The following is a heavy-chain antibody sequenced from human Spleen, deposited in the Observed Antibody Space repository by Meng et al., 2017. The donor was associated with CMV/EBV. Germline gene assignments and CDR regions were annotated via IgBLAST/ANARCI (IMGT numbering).Heavy chain of an antibody. CDR1: RHTSTGFY. CDR2: CNPTGGGA. V-gene: IGHV1-2*02. CDR3: ARVIAVAGTAPFDS. D-gene: IGHD6-19*01. Sequence: SRHTSTGFYALCLLQPPGQELLWRVWCNPTGGGATISPHFRRRITMTTDTSISTADMDLSRMRYDDTAVYYCARVIAVAGTAPFDSWGQGTLVTVSS. J-gene: IGHJ4*02.